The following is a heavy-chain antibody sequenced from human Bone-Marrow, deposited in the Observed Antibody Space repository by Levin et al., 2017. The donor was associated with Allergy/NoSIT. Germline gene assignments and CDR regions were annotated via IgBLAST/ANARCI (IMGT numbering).Heavy chain of an antibody. D-gene: IGHD6-19*01. V-gene: IGHV4-59*01. CDR2: TYYSGST. J-gene: IGHJ4*02. CDR3: ARGGSGWYGGY. Sequence: PGGSLRLSCTVSGGSISHYYWSWFRQPPGRGLEWIGYTYYSGSTNYNPSFKSRVTISVDTSRNEVSLTLRSVTAADTAVYYCARGGSGWYGGYWGQGTLVTVSS. CDR1: GGSISHYY.